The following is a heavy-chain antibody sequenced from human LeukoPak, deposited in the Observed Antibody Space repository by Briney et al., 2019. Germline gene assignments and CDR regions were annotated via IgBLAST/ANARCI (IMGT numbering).Heavy chain of an antibody. J-gene: IGHJ6*02. CDR2: INHSGST. V-gene: IGHV4-30-2*01. CDR1: GGSISSGGYY. D-gene: IGHD3-10*01. CDR3: AKGSPLDLGAGESYYYGMGV. Sequence: SQTLSLTCAVSGGSISSGGYYWSWIRQPPGKGLEWIGEINHSGSTNYNPSLRSRVTISVDTSKNQFSLKLSSVTAADTAVYYCAKGSPLDLGAGESYYYGMGVWGQGTTVTVSS.